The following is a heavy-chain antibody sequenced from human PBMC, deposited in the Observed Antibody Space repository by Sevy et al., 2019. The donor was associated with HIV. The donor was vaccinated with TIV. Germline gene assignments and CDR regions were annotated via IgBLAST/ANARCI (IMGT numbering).Heavy chain of an antibody. V-gene: IGHV1-2*06. CDR1: GYTLTSYQ. D-gene: IGHD5-12*01. CDR2: ISPKGGGT. CDR3: AMDLSGDKITFFDF. J-gene: IGHJ4*02. Sequence: ASVKVSCNPSGYTLTSYQMHWVRQAPGQGLEWLGRISPKGGGTKYAQSFSGRITLTRDTSIVTFYMELSNLTPDDTAVYYCAMDLSGDKITFFDFWGQGPLVTVSS.